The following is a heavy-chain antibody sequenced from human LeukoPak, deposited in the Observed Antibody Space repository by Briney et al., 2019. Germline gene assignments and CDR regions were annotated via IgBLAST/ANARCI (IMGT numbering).Heavy chain of an antibody. V-gene: IGHV3-73*01. CDR1: GFTFSGSA. CDR2: IRSKANSYAT. J-gene: IGHJ4*02. D-gene: IGHD1-1*01. Sequence: PGGSLRLSCAASGFTFSGSAMHWVRQASGNGLEWVGRIRSKANSYATAYAASVKGRFTISRDDSKNTAYLQMNSLKTEDTAVYYCTRRGSTTGTFDYWGQGTLVTVSS. CDR3: TRRGSTTGTFDY.